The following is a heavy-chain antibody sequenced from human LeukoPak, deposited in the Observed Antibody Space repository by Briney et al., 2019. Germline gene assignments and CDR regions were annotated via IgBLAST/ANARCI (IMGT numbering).Heavy chain of an antibody. V-gene: IGHV3-23*01. CDR3: AKGVRFLDWWILDY. CDR1: GFIFSNYT. Sequence: GGSLRLSCEASGFIFSNYTMNWVRQAPGKGLEWVSSISSSDSTYYADSVKGRFTISRDNSKNTLYLQMNSLRAEDTAIYYCAKGVRFLDWWILDYWGQGSLVTVSS. D-gene: IGHD3-9*01. CDR2: ISSSDST. J-gene: IGHJ4*02.